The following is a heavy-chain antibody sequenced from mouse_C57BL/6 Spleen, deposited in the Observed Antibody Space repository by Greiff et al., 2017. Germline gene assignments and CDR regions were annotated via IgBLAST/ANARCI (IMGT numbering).Heavy chain of an antibody. CDR1: GFNFTSYW. V-gene: IGHV1-50*01. CDR3: ARSTGESMDY. CDR2: IDPSDSYT. D-gene: IGHD3-2*02. J-gene: IGHJ4*01. Sequence: QVQLQQPGAELVKPGASVKLSCKASGFNFTSYWMQWVKQRPGQGLEWIGEIDPSDSYTNYNQKFKGKATLTVDTSSSTAYMQLSSLTSEDSAVYYCARSTGESMDYWGQVTSVTV.